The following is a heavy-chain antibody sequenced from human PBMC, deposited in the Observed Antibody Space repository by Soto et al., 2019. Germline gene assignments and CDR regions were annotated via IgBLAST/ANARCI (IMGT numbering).Heavy chain of an antibody. V-gene: IGHV1-2*04. CDR3: ARVTGNYDPYYFDY. Sequence: GASVKVSCKASGYTFTGYYMHWVRQAPGQGLEWMGWINPNSGGTDYAQKFQGWVTMTRDTSISTAYMELSRLRSDDTAVYYCARVTGNYDPYYFDYWGQGTLVTVSS. CDR2: INPNSGGT. CDR1: GYTFTGYY. D-gene: IGHD1-7*01. J-gene: IGHJ4*02.